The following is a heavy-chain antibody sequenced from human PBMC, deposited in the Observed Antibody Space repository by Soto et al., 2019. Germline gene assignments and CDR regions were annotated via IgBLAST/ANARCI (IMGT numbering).Heavy chain of an antibody. CDR1: GYTFTSYD. J-gene: IGHJ6*02. CDR3: ARLPAAINYYYYGMDV. CDR2: MNPNSGNT. D-gene: IGHD2-2*02. V-gene: IGHV1-8*01. Sequence: QVQLVQSGAEVKKPGASVKVSCKASGYTFTSYDINWVRQATGQGLEWMGWMNPNSGNTGYAQKFQGRVTMTRNTSISTAYMELSSLRSEDTAVYYCARLPAAINYYYYGMDVWGQGTTVTVSS.